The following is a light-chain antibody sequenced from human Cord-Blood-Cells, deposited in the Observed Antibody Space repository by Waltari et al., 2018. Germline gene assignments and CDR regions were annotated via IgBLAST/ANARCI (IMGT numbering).Light chain of an antibody. Sequence: DIQMTQSPSSLSASVADRVTITCRASQSISSYLHWYQQKPGKAPKLLIYAASSLPSGVPSRFSGSGSGTDFTLTISSLQPEDFATYYCQQSYSTPWTFGQGTKVEIK. CDR2: AAS. V-gene: IGKV1-39*01. CDR1: QSISSY. J-gene: IGKJ1*01. CDR3: QQSYSTPWT.